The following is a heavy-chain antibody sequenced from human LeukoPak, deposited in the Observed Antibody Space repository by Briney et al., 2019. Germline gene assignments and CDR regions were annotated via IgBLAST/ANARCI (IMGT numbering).Heavy chain of an antibody. J-gene: IGHJ5*02. D-gene: IGHD2-2*01. V-gene: IGHV1-58*01. CDR2: IVVGSGNT. CDR3: ARDGEDIVVVPAATDNWFDP. CDR1: GFTFTSSA. Sequence: TSVKVSCKASGFTFTSSAVQWVRQARGQRLEWIGWIVVGSGNTNYAQKFQERVTITRDMSTSTAYMELRSLRSDDTAVYYCARDGEDIVVVPAATDNWFDPWGQGTLVTVSS.